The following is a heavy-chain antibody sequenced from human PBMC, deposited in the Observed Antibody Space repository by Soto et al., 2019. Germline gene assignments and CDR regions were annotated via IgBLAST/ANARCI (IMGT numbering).Heavy chain of an antibody. V-gene: IGHV6-1*01. D-gene: IGHD1-1*01. CDR2: TYYRSKRYS. J-gene: IGHJ5*02. CDR1: GDSVSSNSAA. CDR3: ARGPGSLRP. Sequence: SQTLSLTCAISGDSVSSNSAAWNWNRLSPSRGLEWLGRTYYRSKRYSVYAPSVRSRISINPDASKNQFSLHLNSVTPDDTAIYYCARGPGSLRPWGPGTLVTVSS.